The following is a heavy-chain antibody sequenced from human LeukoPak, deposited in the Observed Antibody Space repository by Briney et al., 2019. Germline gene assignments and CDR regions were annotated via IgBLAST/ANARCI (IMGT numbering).Heavy chain of an antibody. D-gene: IGHD2-15*01. CDR2: INHSGST. CDR3: ARGRYCSGGSCYVDY. Sequence: SSETLSLTCAVYGGSFSGYYWSWIRQPPGKGLEGIWEINHSGSTNYNPSLKSRVTISVDTSKNQFSLKLSPVTAADTAVYYCARGRYCSGGSCYVDYWGQGTLVTVSS. J-gene: IGHJ4*02. CDR1: GGSFSGYY. V-gene: IGHV4-34*01.